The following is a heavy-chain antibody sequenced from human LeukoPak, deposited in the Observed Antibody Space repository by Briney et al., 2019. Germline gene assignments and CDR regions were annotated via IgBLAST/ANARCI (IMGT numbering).Heavy chain of an antibody. J-gene: IGHJ3*01. V-gene: IGHV1-24*01. CDR2: FDPEDGEI. CDR3: AADRGDYSGSYWTAFDF. Sequence: ASVKVSCKVSEYTLTELSMHWVRQAPGKGLEWLGGFDPEDGEIIYAQKFQGRVTMSDDTSTDTAYMELGSLRSDDTAVYYCAADRGDYSGSYWTAFDFWGQGTMVTVSS. CDR1: EYTLTELS. D-gene: IGHD1-26*01.